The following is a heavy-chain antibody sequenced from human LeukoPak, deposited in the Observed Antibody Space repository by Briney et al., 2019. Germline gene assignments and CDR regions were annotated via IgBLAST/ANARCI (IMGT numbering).Heavy chain of an antibody. CDR1: GFTVTRNY. CDR3: AREDYYGSGSWD. CDR2: IYNDGST. D-gene: IGHD3-10*01. Sequence: GVSLRLSCAPSGFTVTRNYKRYVGQAPGKRLESSSVIYNDGSTFYADFVKGRFTLSRDNSKNTVYLQMNSLRAEDTAVYYCAREDYYGSGSWDWGQGTMVTVSS. V-gene: IGHV3-66*01. J-gene: IGHJ3*01.